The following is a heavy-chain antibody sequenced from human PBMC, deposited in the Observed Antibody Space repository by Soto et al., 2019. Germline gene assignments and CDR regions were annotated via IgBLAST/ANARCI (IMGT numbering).Heavy chain of an antibody. CDR3: ARDRGYDAHDYYYNAMDV. CDR1: GFTFRTYT. D-gene: IGHD3-10*01. Sequence: GRSLRLSCISSGFTFRTYTMNWVRQAPGKGLEWVSGIRGFSPYTFYAESVKGRFTISRDNAKNSVFLQMDSLRAEDTAVYYCARDRGYDAHDYYYNAMDVWGQGTTVTVSS. CDR2: IRGFSPYT. V-gene: IGHV3-21*01. J-gene: IGHJ6*02.